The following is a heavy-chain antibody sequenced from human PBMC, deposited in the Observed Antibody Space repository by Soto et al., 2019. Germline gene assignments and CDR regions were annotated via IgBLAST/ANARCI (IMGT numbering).Heavy chain of an antibody. CDR2: IWYDGSNK. V-gene: IGHV3-33*01. Sequence: QVQLVESGGGVAQPGTSLRLSCAASGFDFSNYGFHWVRQAPGKGLEWVSLIWYDGSNKYYADSVKGRFTISRDNSKNTRYLQMSSLRGEDTGVYYCARWRGYTGNDPYYFDYWGQGTLVTVSS. J-gene: IGHJ4*02. CDR3: ARWRGYTGNDPYYFDY. D-gene: IGHD5-12*01. CDR1: GFDFSNYG.